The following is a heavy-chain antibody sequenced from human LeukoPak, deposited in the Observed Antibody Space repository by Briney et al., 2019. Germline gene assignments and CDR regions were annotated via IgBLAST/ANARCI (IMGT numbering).Heavy chain of an antibody. Sequence: SETLSLTCTVSGASITSGFYYWSWLRQSPGKGLEWIGYIYYSGTTYYSPSLKSRLTISLDTSKNHLSLKLTSVTAADTAIYYCARDNDDGDYVGWFDPWDQGTLVTVSS. CDR1: GASITSGFYY. J-gene: IGHJ5*02. CDR3: ARDNDDGDYVGWFDP. D-gene: IGHD4-17*01. CDR2: IYYSGTT. V-gene: IGHV4-30-4*01.